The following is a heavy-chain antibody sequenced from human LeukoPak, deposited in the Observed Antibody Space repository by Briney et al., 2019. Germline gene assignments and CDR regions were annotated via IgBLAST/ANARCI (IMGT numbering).Heavy chain of an antibody. CDR3: ASDTGYSSSKTGDY. J-gene: IGHJ4*02. Sequence: GASVKVSCKXSGYTFTDYFMHWVRQAPGQGLEWMGWINPNSGGTNYAQKFQGRVTMTRDTSISTAYMELSRLRSDDTAVYYCASDTGYSSSKTGDYWGQGTLVTVSS. D-gene: IGHD6-13*01. CDR1: GYTFTDYF. V-gene: IGHV1-2*02. CDR2: INPNSGGT.